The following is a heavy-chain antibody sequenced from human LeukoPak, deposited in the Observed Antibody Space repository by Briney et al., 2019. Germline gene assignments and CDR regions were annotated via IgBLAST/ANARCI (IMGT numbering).Heavy chain of an antibody. CDR1: GYTFTGYY. CDR3: ARAGIPRYNWNSGYFDY. CDR2: INPNSGGT. V-gene: IGHV1-2*02. D-gene: IGHD1-20*01. Sequence: ASVKVSCKASGYTFTGYYMHWVRQAPGQGLEWMGWINPNSGGTNYAQKFQGRVTMTRDTPISTAYMELSRLRSDDTAVYYCARAGIPRYNWNSGYFDYWGQGTLVTVSS. J-gene: IGHJ4*02.